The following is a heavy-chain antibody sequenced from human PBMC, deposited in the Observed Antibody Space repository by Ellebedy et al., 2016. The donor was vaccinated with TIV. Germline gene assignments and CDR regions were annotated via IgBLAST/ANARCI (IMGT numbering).Heavy chain of an antibody. D-gene: IGHD6-19*01. V-gene: IGHV3-7*01. CDR2: MKYDEIEK. Sequence: GGSLRLSCAASGFTFGSYWMTWVRQAPGKGLEWVANMKYDEIEKHYVDSVKDRFTISRDNAKNSLYLQMNSLRAEDTAVYYCARDLTLRYSNGWYQTSDYWGQGTLVTVSS. CDR3: ARDLTLRYSNGWYQTSDY. J-gene: IGHJ4*02. CDR1: GFTFGSYW.